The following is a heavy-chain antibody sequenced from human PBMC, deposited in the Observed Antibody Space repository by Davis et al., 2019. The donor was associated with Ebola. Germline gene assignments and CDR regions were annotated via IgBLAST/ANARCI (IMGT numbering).Heavy chain of an antibody. D-gene: IGHD3-10*01. CDR2: IYPGDSDT. V-gene: IGHV5-51*01. CDR1: GYSFTTYW. J-gene: IGHJ5*02. Sequence: PGGSLRLPCKGSGYSFTTYWIAWVPQTPAKGLEWMGIIYPGDSDTRYSPSFEGQVTISVDRSISTAYLQWSSLKASDTAVYYCARQESLYGWSYHWGQGTLVTVSS. CDR3: ARQESLYGWSYH.